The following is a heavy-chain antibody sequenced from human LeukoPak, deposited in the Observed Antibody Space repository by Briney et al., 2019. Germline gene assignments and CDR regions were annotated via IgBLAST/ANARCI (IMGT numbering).Heavy chain of an antibody. D-gene: IGHD1-26*01. CDR1: GYTFTCYY. CDR3: ARLVGSWDAFDI. J-gene: IGHJ3*02. Sequence: ASVKVSCKASGYTFTCYYMHWVRQAPGQGLEWVGWINPNSGGKNYAQKFRGRVTMTMDTSISTAYMELSRLRSDDTAVYYCARLVGSWDAFDIWGQGTMVTVSS. V-gene: IGHV1-2*02. CDR2: INPNSGGK.